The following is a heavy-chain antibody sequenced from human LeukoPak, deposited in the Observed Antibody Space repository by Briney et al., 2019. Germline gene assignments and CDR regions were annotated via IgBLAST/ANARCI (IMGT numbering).Heavy chain of an antibody. CDR1: GGSISSYY. V-gene: IGHV4-59*01. J-gene: IGHJ3*02. D-gene: IGHD1-26*01. Sequence: SETLSLTCTVSGGSISSYYWSWIRQPPGKGLEWIGYIYDSGSTNYNPSLKSRVTISVDTSKNQLSLKLSSVTAADTAVYYCARGIVGATHGAFDIWGQGTMVTVSS. CDR2: IYDSGST. CDR3: ARGIVGATHGAFDI.